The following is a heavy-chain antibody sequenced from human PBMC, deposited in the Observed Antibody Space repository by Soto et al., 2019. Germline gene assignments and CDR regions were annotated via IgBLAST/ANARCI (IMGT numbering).Heavy chain of an antibody. CDR1: GFTFSNYA. D-gene: IGHD6-13*01. CDR2: ISYDGSNK. V-gene: IGHV3-30-3*01. J-gene: IGHJ6*02. Sequence: GGSLRLSCAASGFTFSNYAMYWVRQAPGKGLEWVAVISYDGSNKYYADSVKGRFTIIRDNSKNTLYLQMNSLRAEDTAVYFCARDWGSSSPYYYYGMDVWGQGTTVTVSS. CDR3: ARDWGSSSPYYYYGMDV.